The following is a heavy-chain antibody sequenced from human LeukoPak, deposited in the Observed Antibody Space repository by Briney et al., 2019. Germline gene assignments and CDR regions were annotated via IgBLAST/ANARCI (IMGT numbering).Heavy chain of an antibody. CDR1: GDSVSSNSAA. V-gene: IGHV6-1*01. CDR3: ARSIAARYDN. Sequence: SQTLSLTCAISGDSVSSNSAAWSWIRQSPSRGLEWLGRTYYRSKWYNDNAGSVKSRITINPDTSKNQFSLQLNSVTPEDTAVYYCARSIAARYDNWGQGTLVTVSS. J-gene: IGHJ4*02. D-gene: IGHD6-6*01. CDR2: TYYRSKWYN.